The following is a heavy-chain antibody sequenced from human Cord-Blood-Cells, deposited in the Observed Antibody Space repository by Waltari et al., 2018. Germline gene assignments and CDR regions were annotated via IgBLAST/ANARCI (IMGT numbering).Heavy chain of an antibody. CDR2: ISPIFGTA. J-gene: IGHJ3*02. CDR3: GRQRDCGGDCYDAFDI. V-gene: IGHV1-69*01. D-gene: IGHD2-21*01. CDR1: GDTFGRYA. Sequence: QVQRVQSRAEVTKPGSSVRDSCKLSGDTFGRYAISGVRQAPGQGLEWMGGISPIFGTANYAQKFQGRVTITADDSTSTAYLELSSLGSEDTAAYYCGRQRDCGGDCYDAFDIWGQGTMVTVSS.